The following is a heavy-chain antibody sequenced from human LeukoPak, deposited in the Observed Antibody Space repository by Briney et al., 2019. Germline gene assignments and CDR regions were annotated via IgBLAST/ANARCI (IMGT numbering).Heavy chain of an antibody. V-gene: IGHV3-20*04. J-gene: IGHJ4*02. D-gene: IGHD3-10*01. Sequence: GGSLRLSCAASGFTFHDYGMSWVRQSPGKGLEWVSGINWNGDRTGYADSVKGRFTTSRDNAKKSLYLQMNSLRAEDTALCYCARRDYYGSGSPDFWGQGTLVTVSS. CDR3: ARRDYYGSGSPDF. CDR2: INWNGDRT. CDR1: GFTFHDYG.